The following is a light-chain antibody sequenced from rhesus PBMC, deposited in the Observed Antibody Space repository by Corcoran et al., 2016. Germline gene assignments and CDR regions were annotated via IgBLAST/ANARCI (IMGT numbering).Light chain of an antibody. CDR2: YAS. V-gene: IGKV1-37*01. CDR1: QGISSY. J-gene: IGKJ1*01. Sequence: DIQMTQSPSSLSASVGDTVTITCRASQGISSYLAWYQQQPGKAPKPLIYYASNLESGVPSRFSGSGSGTEFTLTISSLQTEDFATYYCQQYNSAPWTFGQGTKVEIK. CDR3: QQYNSAPWT.